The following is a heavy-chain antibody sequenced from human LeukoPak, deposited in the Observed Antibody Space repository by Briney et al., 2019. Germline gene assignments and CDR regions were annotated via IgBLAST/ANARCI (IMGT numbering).Heavy chain of an antibody. J-gene: IGHJ4*02. V-gene: IGHV3-74*01. Sequence: PGGSLRLSCAASGFTFSNYWMHWVRQTPGKGLVWVSRINTDGSTSYADSVKGRFTISRDNAKNTLYPQMNSLRAEDTAVYYCARDLMVGSPFDSWGQGTLVTVSS. D-gene: IGHD2-8*01. CDR3: ARDLMVGSPFDS. CDR2: INTDGST. CDR1: GFTFSNYW.